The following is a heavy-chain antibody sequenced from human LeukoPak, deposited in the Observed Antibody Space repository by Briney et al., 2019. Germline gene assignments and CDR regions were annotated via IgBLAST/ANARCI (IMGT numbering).Heavy chain of an antibody. CDR3: ERLRVGDGRVDY. D-gene: IGHD3-10*01. Sequence: PSETLSLTCSLRGASINSTSNYTSWIRQPPGKGLEWIGSIYYSGSTYYNPSLKSRVTISVDTSKNQFSLKLSSVTAEDTAVYKCERLRVGDGRVDYWGQGTLVTVSS. V-gene: IGHV4-39*01. CDR1: GASINSTSNY. CDR2: IYYSGST. J-gene: IGHJ4*02.